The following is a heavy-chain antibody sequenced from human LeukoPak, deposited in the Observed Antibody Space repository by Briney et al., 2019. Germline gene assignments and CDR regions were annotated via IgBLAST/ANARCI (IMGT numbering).Heavy chain of an antibody. CDR3: ARGGGNSGSDDAFDI. J-gene: IGHJ3*02. CDR1: GGSISSYY. Sequence: SETLSLTCTVSGGSISSYYWSWIRQPPGKGLEWIGYIYYSGSTNYNPSLKSRVTISVDTSKNQFSLKLSSVTAADTAVYYCARGGGNSGSDDAFDIWGQGTMVTVSS. CDR2: IYYSGST. V-gene: IGHV4-59*01. D-gene: IGHD2/OR15-2a*01.